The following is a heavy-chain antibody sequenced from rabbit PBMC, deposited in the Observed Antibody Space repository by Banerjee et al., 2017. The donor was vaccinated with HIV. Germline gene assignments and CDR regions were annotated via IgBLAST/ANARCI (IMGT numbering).Heavy chain of an antibody. V-gene: IGHV1S45*01. CDR2: IYAGGSGST. CDR3: ARDLAGVIGWNFNL. CDR1: GFSFSNGYV. J-gene: IGHJ4*01. D-gene: IGHD4-1*01. Sequence: QEQLEESGGDLVKPEGSLTLTCTASGFSFSNGYVMCWVRQAPGKGLEWIGDIYAGGSGSTYYASWAKGRFTISKTSSTTVTLQMTSLTAADTATYFCARDLAGVIGWNFNLWGQGTLVT.